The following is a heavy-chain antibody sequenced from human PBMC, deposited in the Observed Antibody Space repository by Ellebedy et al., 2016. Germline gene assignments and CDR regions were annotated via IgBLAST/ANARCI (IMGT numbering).Heavy chain of an antibody. CDR1: GGSVSSGSYY. J-gene: IGHJ6*03. D-gene: IGHD3/OR15-3a*01. CDR2: IYYSGST. CDR3: ARQKVGLPLYYYYMDV. V-gene: IGHV4-61*01. Sequence: SETLSLTCTVSGGSVSSGSYYWSWIRQPPGKGLEWIGYIYYSGSTNYNPSLKSRVTISVDTSKNQFSLKLSSVTAADTAVYYCARQKVGLPLYYYYMDVWGKGTTVTVSS.